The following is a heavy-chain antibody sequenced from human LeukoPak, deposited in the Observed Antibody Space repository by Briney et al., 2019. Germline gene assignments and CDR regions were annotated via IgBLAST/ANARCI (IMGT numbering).Heavy chain of an antibody. D-gene: IGHD6-6*01. V-gene: IGHV6-1*01. Sequence: SQTLSLTCAISGDSVSSNGAAWNWIRQSPSRGLEWLGRTYYRSKWYNDYAVSVKSRITINPDTSKNQFSLQLNSVTPEDTAVYYCARDGSSSSSVGDYFDYWGQGTLVTVSS. CDR2: TYYRSKWYN. CDR3: ARDGSSSSSVGDYFDY. CDR1: GDSVSSNGAA. J-gene: IGHJ4*02.